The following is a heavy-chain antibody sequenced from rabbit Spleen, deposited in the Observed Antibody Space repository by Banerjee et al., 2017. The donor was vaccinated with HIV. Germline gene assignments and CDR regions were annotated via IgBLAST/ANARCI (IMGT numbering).Heavy chain of an antibody. J-gene: IGHJ3*01. Sequence: QSLEESGGDLVKPGASLTLTCTASGFSFSSSYYMCWVRQAPGKGLEWIGCIYTSSGSTWYASWVNGRFTISRSTSLNTVTLQMTSLTAADTATYFCARDTSSSFSSYGMDLWGQGTLVTVS. V-gene: IGHV1S43*01. D-gene: IGHD1-1*01. CDR3: ARDTSSSFSSYGMDL. CDR2: IYTSSGST. CDR1: GFSFSSSYY.